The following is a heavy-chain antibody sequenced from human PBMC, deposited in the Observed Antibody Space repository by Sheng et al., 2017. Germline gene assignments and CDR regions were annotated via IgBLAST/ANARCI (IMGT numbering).Heavy chain of an antibody. Sequence: EVQLVESGGGLVQPGGSLRLSCAASGFTFSNYWMHWVRQAPGKGLLWVSRINSDGTTIDYADSVKGRFTISRDNAKNTLYLEMNSLRAEDTAVYYCIREAGWNFGYWGQGTLVTVSP. J-gene: IGHJ4*02. CDR2: INSDGTTI. CDR1: GFTFSNYW. V-gene: IGHV3-74*01. CDR3: IREAGWNFGY. D-gene: IGHD6-19*01.